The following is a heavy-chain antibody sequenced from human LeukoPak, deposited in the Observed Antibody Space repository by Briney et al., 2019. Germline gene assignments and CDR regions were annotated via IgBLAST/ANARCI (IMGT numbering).Heavy chain of an antibody. Sequence: SETLSLTCTVSGGSISSSSYYWGWIRQPPGKGLVWIGSIYYSGSTYYNPSLKSRVTISVDTSKNQFSLKLSSVTAADTAVYYCARAPRIITIFGVVIIAWFDPWGQGTLVTVSS. CDR2: IYYSGST. CDR3: ARAPRIITIFGVVIIAWFDP. V-gene: IGHV4-39*07. CDR1: GGSISSSSYY. J-gene: IGHJ5*02. D-gene: IGHD3-3*01.